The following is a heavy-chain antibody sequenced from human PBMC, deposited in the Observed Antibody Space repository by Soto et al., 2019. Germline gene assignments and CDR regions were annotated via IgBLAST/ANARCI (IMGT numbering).Heavy chain of an antibody. V-gene: IGHV1-2*02. D-gene: IGHD5-12*01. Sequence: GSSVKVSCKASGYTFTGYYMHWVRQAPGQGLEWMGWINPNSGGTNYAQKFQGRVTMTRDTSISTSYMELSRLRSDDTAVYYCARVTGEWLRLPLGYWGQGTLVTVSS. CDR3: ARVTGEWLRLPLGY. J-gene: IGHJ4*02. CDR1: GYTFTGYY. CDR2: INPNSGGT.